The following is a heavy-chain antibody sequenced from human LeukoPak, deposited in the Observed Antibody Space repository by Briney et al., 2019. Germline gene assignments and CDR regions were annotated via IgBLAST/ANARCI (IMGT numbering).Heavy chain of an antibody. CDR1: GGSFSGYY. D-gene: IGHD3-22*01. J-gene: IGHJ3*02. V-gene: IGHV4-34*01. Sequence: SETLSLTCAVYGGSFSGYYWSWIRQPPGKGLEWIGEINHSGSTNYNPSLKSRVTISVDTSKNQFSLKLSSVTAADTAVYYCARRRNYYDSSGYYRDNAFDIWGQGTMVTVSS. CDR3: ARRRNYYDSSGYYRDNAFDI. CDR2: INHSGST.